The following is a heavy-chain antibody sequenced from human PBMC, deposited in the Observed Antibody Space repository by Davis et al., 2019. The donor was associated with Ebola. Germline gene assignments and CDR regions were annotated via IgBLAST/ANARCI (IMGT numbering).Heavy chain of an antibody. J-gene: IGHJ4*02. CDR2: ITPLFGTA. D-gene: IGHD3-22*01. CDR3: ARDLGSSAYYIFY. Sequence: AASVKVSCKASGGTFSNYAISWVRQVPGQGLEWLGGITPLFGTANYAQKFQGRVTITADESTSTAYMELSSLRSEDTAVYYCARDLGSSAYYIFYWGQGTLVTVSS. CDR1: GGTFSNYA. V-gene: IGHV1-69*13.